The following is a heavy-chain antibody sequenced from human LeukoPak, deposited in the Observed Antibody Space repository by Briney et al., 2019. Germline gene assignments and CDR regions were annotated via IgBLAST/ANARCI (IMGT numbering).Heavy chain of an antibody. V-gene: IGHV3-7*01. D-gene: IGHD3-9*01. Sequence: GGSLRLSCAASGFTFSSYWMSWVRQAPGKGLEWVASIKQDGSEKYYVDSVKGRFTISRDNAKNSLYLQMNSLRAEDTAVYYCAREDYDILTDQQGALDIWGQGTMVTVSS. CDR2: IKQDGSEK. CDR1: GFTFSSYW. CDR3: AREDYDILTDQQGALDI. J-gene: IGHJ3*02.